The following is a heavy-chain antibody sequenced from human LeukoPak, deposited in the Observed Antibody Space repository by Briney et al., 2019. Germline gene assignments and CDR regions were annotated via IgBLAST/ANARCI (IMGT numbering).Heavy chain of an antibody. CDR3: AKERRITVAGFYYFDY. CDR1: GFMFSSYD. CDR2: IRSSGGST. V-gene: IGHV3-23*01. Sequence: GGSLRLSCAASGFMFSSYDMRWVRPAAGKGLEWVSAIRSSGGSTYYADSVKGRFTNSRYNSKNTLYLQMNSLRAEDTAVYYWAKERRITVAGFYYFDYWGQGTLVTVSS. D-gene: IGHD6-19*01. J-gene: IGHJ4*02.